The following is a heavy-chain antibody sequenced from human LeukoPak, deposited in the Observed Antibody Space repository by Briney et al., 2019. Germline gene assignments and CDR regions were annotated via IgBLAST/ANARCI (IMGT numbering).Heavy chain of an antibody. CDR1: GFTVSSNY. D-gene: IGHD6-19*01. CDR2: IYSGGST. CDR3: ARDLVAVAGRDY. V-gene: IGHV3-66*01. Sequence: AGGSLRLSCAASGFTVSSNYMSWVRQAPGKGLEWVSVIYSGGSTYYADSVKGRFTISRDNSKNTLYLQMNSLRAEDTAVYYCARDLVAVAGRDYWGQGTLVTVSS. J-gene: IGHJ4*02.